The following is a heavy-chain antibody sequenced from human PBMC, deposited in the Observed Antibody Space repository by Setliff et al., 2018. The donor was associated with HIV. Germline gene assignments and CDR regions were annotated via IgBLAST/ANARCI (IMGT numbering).Heavy chain of an antibody. D-gene: IGHD1-26*01. V-gene: IGHV3-48*03. CDR3: ARENSGTYLGGVFDY. J-gene: IGHJ4*02. CDR2: ISSSGTIK. CDR1: GFIVNNFE. Sequence: TGESLKISCAASGFIVNNFEMNWVRQAPGKGLEWISYISSSGTIKKYASSVRGRFTISRDNAKKSLYLQMDSLRAEDTAVYYCARENSGTYLGGVFDYWGQGTLVTVSS.